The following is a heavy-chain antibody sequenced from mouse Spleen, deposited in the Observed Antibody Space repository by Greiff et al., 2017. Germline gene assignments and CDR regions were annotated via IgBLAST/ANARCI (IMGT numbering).Heavy chain of an antibody. D-gene: IGHD2-1*01. J-gene: IGHJ3*01. Sequence: VQRVESGPGLVAPSQSLSITCTISGFSLTSYGVHWVRQPPGKGLEWLVVIWSDGSTTYNSALKSRLSISKDNSKSQVFLKMNSLQTDDTAMYYCARHDYGNYAWFAYWGQGTLVTVSA. V-gene: IGHV2-6-1*01. CDR2: IWSDGST. CDR1: GFSLTSYG. CDR3: ARHDYGNYAWFAY.